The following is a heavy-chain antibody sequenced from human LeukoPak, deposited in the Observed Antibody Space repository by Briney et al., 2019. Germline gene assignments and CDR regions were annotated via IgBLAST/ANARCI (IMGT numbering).Heavy chain of an antibody. CDR3: ARKDSGLNPFDL. CDR2: INSNSGDT. D-gene: IGHD1-14*01. CDR1: GLSFSTSP. V-gene: IGHV3-23*01. J-gene: IGHJ4*02. Sequence: GGSLRLSCAASGLSFSTSPMSWVRQAPGKGLEWVSGINSNSGDTPYADFAKGRFTISRDNSKNTLYLQMNSLRVEDTAVYYCARKDSGLNPFDLWGQGTLVTVSS.